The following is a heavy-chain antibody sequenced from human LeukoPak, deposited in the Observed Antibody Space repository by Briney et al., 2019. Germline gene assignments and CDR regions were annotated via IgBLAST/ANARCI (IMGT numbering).Heavy chain of an antibody. Sequence: PGGSLRLSCAASGFTFGSYAMSWVRQAPGKGLEWVSEISGGGSTYYADSVKGRFTISRDNSKNTLYLQMNSLRAEDTAVYYCAKRSGTTGGSFDYWGQGTTGTVSS. D-gene: IGHD4-11*01. CDR3: AKRSGTTGGSFDY. V-gene: IGHV3-23*01. J-gene: IGHJ4*02. CDR1: GFTFGSYA. CDR2: ISGGGST.